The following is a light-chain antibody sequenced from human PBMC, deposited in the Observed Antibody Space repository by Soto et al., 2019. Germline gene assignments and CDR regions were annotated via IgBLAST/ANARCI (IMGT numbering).Light chain of an antibody. CDR3: QQRSNWPPIT. Sequence: EIVLTQSPGTLSLSPGERATLSLSASQSVSGYLARYKQKPGQAPRLLIYDASNRATGTPARFSGSGSGTDFTLTISSLEPEDFAVYYCQQRSNWPPITFGQGTRLEIK. CDR1: QSVSGY. J-gene: IGKJ5*01. V-gene: IGKV3-11*01. CDR2: DAS.